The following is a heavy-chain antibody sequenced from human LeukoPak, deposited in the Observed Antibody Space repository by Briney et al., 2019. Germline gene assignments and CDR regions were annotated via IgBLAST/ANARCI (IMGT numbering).Heavy chain of an antibody. D-gene: IGHD5-24*01. CDR2: INHSGST. V-gene: IGHV4-34*01. CDR3: ARLTRWLQNADY. Sequence: SSETLSLTCAVYGGSFSDYYWSWIRQPPGKGLEWIGEINHSGSTNYNPSLKSRVTISVDTSKNQFSLKLSSVTAADTAVYYCARLTRWLQNADYWGQGTLVTVSS. J-gene: IGHJ4*02. CDR1: GGSFSDYY.